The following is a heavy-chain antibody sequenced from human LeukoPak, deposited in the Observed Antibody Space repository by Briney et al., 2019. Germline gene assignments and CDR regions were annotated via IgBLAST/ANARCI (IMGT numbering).Heavy chain of an antibody. CDR2: IGSSSSPI. Sequence: GGSLRLSCAASGFTLSNYGMNWVRQAPGKGLEWVSYIGSSSSPIYYADSVKGRFTISRDNAKNSLYLQMNSLRDEDTAVYYCARAMRSGYDYWGQGTLVTVSS. J-gene: IGHJ4*02. CDR1: GFTLSNYG. CDR3: ARAMRSGYDY. V-gene: IGHV3-48*02. D-gene: IGHD5-12*01.